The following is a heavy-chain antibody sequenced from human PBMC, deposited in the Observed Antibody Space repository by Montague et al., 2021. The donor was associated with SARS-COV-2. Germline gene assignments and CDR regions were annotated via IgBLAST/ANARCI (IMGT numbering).Heavy chain of an antibody. CDR1: GGSISTSF. V-gene: IGHV4-59*01. J-gene: IGHJ6*02. Sequence: SETLSLTCTVSGGSISTSFWSWVRQPPGKGLEWIAFISFSGGTNYNPSLKSRVVVSIDTSKRQVSLKVNSVTAADSAVYYCARESRLQYLEWSGSRYDCYGIDVWGQGTTVTVSS. CDR2: ISFSGGT. CDR3: ARESRLQYLEWSGSRYDCYGIDV. D-gene: IGHD3-3*01.